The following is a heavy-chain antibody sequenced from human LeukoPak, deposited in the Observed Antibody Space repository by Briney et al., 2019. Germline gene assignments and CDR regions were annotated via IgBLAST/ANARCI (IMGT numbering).Heavy chain of an antibody. CDR1: GYTFTSYD. J-gene: IGHJ6*03. Sequence: VKVSCKASGYTFTSYDINWVRQATGQGLEWMGWMNPNSGNTGYAQKFQGRVTITRNTSISTAYMELSSLRSEDTAVYYCARVARGDDFWSGYYVSSYYYYMDVWGKGTTVTVSS. V-gene: IGHV1-8*03. D-gene: IGHD3-3*01. CDR3: ARVARGDDFWSGYYVSSYYYYMDV. CDR2: MNPNSGNT.